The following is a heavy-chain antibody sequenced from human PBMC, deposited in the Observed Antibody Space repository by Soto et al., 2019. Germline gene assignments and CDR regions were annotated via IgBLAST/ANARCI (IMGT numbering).Heavy chain of an antibody. Sequence: RLACAPSGCTFGSYGMDWGRQAPGKGLEWEAVIWYDGSNKYYADSVKGRFTISRDNSKNTLYLQMNSLRAEDTAVYYCARGTNVDTALFDYWGQGTLVTVSS. J-gene: IGHJ4*02. D-gene: IGHD5-18*01. CDR1: GCTFGSYG. V-gene: IGHV3-33*01. CDR3: ARGTNVDTALFDY. CDR2: IWYDGSNK.